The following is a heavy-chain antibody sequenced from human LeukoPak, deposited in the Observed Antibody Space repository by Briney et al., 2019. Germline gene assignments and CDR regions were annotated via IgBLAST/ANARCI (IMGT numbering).Heavy chain of an antibody. CDR1: GFTFSSYS. D-gene: IGHD3-10*01. V-gene: IGHV3-21*01. CDR3: AVIISDAFDI. CDR2: ISSSSSYI. Sequence: GGSLRLSCAASGFTFSSYSMNWVRQAPGKGLEWVSSISSSSSYIYYADSVKGRFTISRDNANNSLYLQMNSLRAEDTAVYYCAVIISDAFDIWGQGTMVTVSS. J-gene: IGHJ3*02.